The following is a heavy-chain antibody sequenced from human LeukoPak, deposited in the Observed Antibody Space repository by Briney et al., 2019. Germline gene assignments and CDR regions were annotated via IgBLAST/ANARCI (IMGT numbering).Heavy chain of an antibody. CDR3: ASLPTPQPRTSLAFDI. CDR2: IYTSGST. V-gene: IGHV4-4*09. CDR1: GGSISSYY. D-gene: IGHD3-16*02. Sequence: SETLSLTCTVSGGSISSYYWSWIRQPPGKGLEWIGYIYTSGSTNYNPSLKSRVTISVDTSKNQFSLKLSSVTAADTAVYYCASLPTPQPRTSLAFDIWGQGTMVTVSS. J-gene: IGHJ3*02.